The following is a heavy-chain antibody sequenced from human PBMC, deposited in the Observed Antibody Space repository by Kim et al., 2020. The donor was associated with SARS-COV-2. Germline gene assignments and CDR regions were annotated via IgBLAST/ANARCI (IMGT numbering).Heavy chain of an antibody. CDR2: IYYSGST. CDR3: ARRSDMIVVGRVLPGRMSFDI. D-gene: IGHD3-22*01. J-gene: IGHJ3*02. Sequence: SETLSLTCTVSGGSISSSSYYWGWIRQPPGKGLEWIGSIYYSGSTYYNPSLKSRVTISVDTSKNQFSLKLSSVTAADTAVYYCARRSDMIVVGRVLPGRMSFDIWGQGTMVTVSS. CDR1: GGSISSSSYY. V-gene: IGHV4-39*01.